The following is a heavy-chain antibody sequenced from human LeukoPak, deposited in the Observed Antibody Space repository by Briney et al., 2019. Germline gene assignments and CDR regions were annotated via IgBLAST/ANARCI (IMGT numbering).Heavy chain of an antibody. Sequence: GGSLRLSCAASGFTFSLYEMTWVRQAPGKGLEWVSAISGSGYNTYYADSVKGRFTISRDNSKNTLYLQMNSLRAEDTAVYYCAKDVSWIQISLDWGQGTLVTVSS. D-gene: IGHD5-18*01. CDR1: GFTFSLYE. V-gene: IGHV3-23*01. CDR3: AKDVSWIQISLD. CDR2: ISGSGYNT. J-gene: IGHJ4*02.